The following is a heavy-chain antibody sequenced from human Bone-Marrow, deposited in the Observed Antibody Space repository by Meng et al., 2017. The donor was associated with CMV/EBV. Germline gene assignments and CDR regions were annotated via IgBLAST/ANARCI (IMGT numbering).Heavy chain of an antibody. CDR1: GFTFSSYE. J-gene: IGHJ3*02. CDR3: ARWGSFLAAIDQEDAFDI. D-gene: IGHD2/OR15-2a*01. Sequence: GGSLRLSCAASGFTFSSYEMNWVRQAPGKGLERVSYISSSGSTIYYADSVKGRFTISRDNSKNTLYLQMNSLRAEDTAVYYCARWGSFLAAIDQEDAFDIWGQGTMVTVSS. V-gene: IGHV3-48*03. CDR2: ISSSGSTI.